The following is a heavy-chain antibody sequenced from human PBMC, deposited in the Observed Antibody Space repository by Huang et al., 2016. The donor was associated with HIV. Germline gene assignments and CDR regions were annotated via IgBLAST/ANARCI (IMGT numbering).Heavy chain of an antibody. CDR3: VRDSPTDRPTRGDFDY. CDR2: SIGRGDI. V-gene: IGHV3-21*02. Sequence: EVQLVESGGGLVKPGGSLRLSCAASGFGFSSFTMNWVRQAPGKGLEVVSSSIGRGDIYYDDAVKGRFTISRDNAKNSLSLQMNSLRAEDTAVYFCVRDSPTDRPTRGDFDYWGQGTLFIVSS. J-gene: IGHJ4*02. CDR1: GFGFSSFT. D-gene: IGHD1-26*01.